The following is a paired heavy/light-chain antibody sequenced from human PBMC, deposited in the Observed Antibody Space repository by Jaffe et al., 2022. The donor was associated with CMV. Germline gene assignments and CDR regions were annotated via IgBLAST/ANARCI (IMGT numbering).Light chain of an antibody. CDR3: QQFYTAPVT. J-gene: IGKJ4*01. CDR1: QSVLHSSDNKNY. Sequence: DIVMTQSPDSLAVSLGERATINCKSSQSVLHSSDNKNYLAWFQQKPRQPPKLLIYWASTRESGVPDRFSGSGSGTDFTLTISSLQAEDVAVYYCQQFYTAPVTFGGGTKVEIK. CDR2: WAS. V-gene: IGKV4-1*01.
Heavy chain of an antibody. CDR2: IRSKANGYAT. D-gene: IGHD3-3*02. J-gene: IGHJ4*02. V-gene: IGHV3-73*01. CDR1: GFIFSGSA. CDR3: TRLEAFPGGPNDY. Sequence: EVQLVESGGGLVQPGGSLKLSCAASGFIFSGSAIHWVRQASGRGLEWVGRIRSKANGYATAYAASVQGRFTISRDDSKNTAYLQMNSLKTEDTAVYYCTRLEAFPGGPNDYWGQGTLVTVSS.